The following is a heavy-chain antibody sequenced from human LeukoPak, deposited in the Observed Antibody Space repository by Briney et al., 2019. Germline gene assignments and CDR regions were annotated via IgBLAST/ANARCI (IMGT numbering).Heavy chain of an antibody. V-gene: IGHV1-69*01. J-gene: IGHJ4*02. CDR3: ARVAAAAVTDY. CDR1: GGTFSSYA. CDR2: IIPIFGTA. Sequence: GAPVKVSCKASGGTFSSYAISWVRQAPGQGLEWMGGIIPIFGTANYAQKFQGRVTITADESTSTAYIELRSLRSDDTAVYYCARVAAAAVTDYWGQGTLVTVSS. D-gene: IGHD6-13*01.